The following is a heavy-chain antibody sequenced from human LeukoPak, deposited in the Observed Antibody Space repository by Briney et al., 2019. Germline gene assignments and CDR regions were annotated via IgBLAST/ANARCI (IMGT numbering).Heavy chain of an antibody. CDR2: IIPIFDTA. D-gene: IGHD3-3*01. V-gene: IGHV1-69*01. Sequence: GASVKVSCKASGGTFSSYAISWVRQAPGQGLEWMGGIIPIFDTANYAQKFQGRVTITADESTSTAYMELSSLRSEDTAVYYCARDRTSGVLRFLEWSRTFDYWGQGTLVTVSS. CDR3: ARDRTSGVLRFLEWSRTFDY. J-gene: IGHJ4*02. CDR1: GGTFSSYA.